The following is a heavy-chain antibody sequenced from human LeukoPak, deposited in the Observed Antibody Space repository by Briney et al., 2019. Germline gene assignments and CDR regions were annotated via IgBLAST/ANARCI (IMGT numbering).Heavy chain of an antibody. D-gene: IGHD3-3*01. Sequence: GGSLRLSCAASGFDFSSNWMHWVRHAPGQGLVWVSRIKGDGNSTNYADSVKGRFTISRDIAKNTLYLQMNSLRAEDTGVYYCAKDHYWSIDYWGRGTLVTVSS. CDR1: GFDFSSNW. CDR3: AKDHYWSIDY. J-gene: IGHJ4*02. V-gene: IGHV3-74*01. CDR2: IKGDGNST.